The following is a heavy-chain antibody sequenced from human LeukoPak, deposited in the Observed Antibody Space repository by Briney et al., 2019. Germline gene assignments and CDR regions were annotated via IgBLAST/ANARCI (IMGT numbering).Heavy chain of an antibody. CDR2: ISSSGSYI. V-gene: IGHV3-21*01. CDR1: GFTFSSYS. J-gene: IGHJ4*02. Sequence: PGGSLRLSCAASGFTFSSYSMNWVRQAPGKGLEWVSSISSSGSYIYYADSVKGRFTISRDNAKNSLYLQVNSLRAEDTAVYYCARDLDGDYVMGYWGQGTLVTVSS. CDR3: ARDLDGDYVMGY. D-gene: IGHD4-17*01.